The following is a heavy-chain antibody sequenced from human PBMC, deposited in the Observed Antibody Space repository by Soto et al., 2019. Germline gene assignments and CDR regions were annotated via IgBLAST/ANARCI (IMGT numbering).Heavy chain of an antibody. V-gene: IGHV3-11*05. CDR1: GFTFSAVY. CDR3: ARDLGAVTGQYFDY. CDR2: ISSSGTSA. J-gene: IGHJ4*02. D-gene: IGHD6-19*01. Sequence: QVQLEESGGGLVKPGGSLRLSCAASGFTFSAVYMSWIRQAPNKGLEYISYISSSGTSANYADSVKGRFTISSDNAKNSLYLQMTSLRAEDTAVYYCARDLGAVTGQYFDYWGQGALVTVSS.